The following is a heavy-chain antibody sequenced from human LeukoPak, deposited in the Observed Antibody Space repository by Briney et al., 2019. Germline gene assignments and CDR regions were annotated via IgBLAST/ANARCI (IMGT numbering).Heavy chain of an antibody. D-gene: IGHD4-11*01. CDR3: ARATVTTWSFYYYMDV. CDR2: INHSGST. V-gene: IGHV4-34*01. CDR1: GGSFSGYY. Sequence: PSETLSLTCAVYGGSFSGYYWSWIRQPPGKGLEWIGEINHSGSTNYNPSLKSRVTISVDTSKNQFSLKLSSVTAADTAVYYCARATVTTWSFYYYMDVWGKGTTVTVSS. J-gene: IGHJ6*03.